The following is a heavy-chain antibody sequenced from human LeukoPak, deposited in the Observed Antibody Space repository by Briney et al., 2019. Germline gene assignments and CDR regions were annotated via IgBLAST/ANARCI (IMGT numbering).Heavy chain of an antibody. D-gene: IGHD6-13*01. CDR3: ATEGRGSRFDY. V-gene: IGHV4-59*01. J-gene: IGHJ4*02. CDR1: DVSIRNYY. Sequence: PSETLSLTCTVSDVSIRNYYWSWIRQPPGKGLGWIGYIYNSWSTNYNPSLKSRVTLSVDPSTHQFSLKLSSVTAADTAVYYCATEGRGSRFDYWGQGILVTVSP. CDR2: IYNSWST.